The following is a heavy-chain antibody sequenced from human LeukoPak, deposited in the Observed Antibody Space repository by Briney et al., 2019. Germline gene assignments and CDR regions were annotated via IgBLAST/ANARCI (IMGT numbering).Heavy chain of an antibody. V-gene: IGHV5-51*01. D-gene: IGHD3-22*01. CDR2: IYPGDSDT. CDR1: GYSFTSYW. J-gene: IGHJ5*02. CDR3: ARLRAYYYDSSGTLFDP. Sequence: GESLKISCKGSGYSFTSYWIAWVRQMPGKGLEWMGIIYPGDSDTRYSPSFQGQVTISADKSISTAYLQWSSLKASDTAMYYCARLRAYYYDSSGTLFDPWGQGTLVTVSS.